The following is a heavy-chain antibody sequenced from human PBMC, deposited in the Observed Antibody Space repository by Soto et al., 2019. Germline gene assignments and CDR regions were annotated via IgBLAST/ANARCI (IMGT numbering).Heavy chain of an antibody. CDR2: ISSSSSYI. Sequence: GGSLRLSCAASGFTFSSYSMNWVRQAPGKGLEWVSSISSSSSYIYYADSVKGRFTISRDNAKNSPYLQMNSLRAEDTAVYYCGRGRRSCTRGVCYLSQIRHYCSCIEVWGQGATFSVSS. CDR1: GFTFSSYS. V-gene: IGHV3-21*01. D-gene: IGHD2-8*01. J-gene: IGHJ6*02. CDR3: GRGRRSCTRGVCYLSQIRHYCSCIEV.